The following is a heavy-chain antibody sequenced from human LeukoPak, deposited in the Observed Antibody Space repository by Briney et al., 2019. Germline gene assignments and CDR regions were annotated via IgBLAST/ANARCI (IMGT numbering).Heavy chain of an antibody. CDR2: ISASGSRT. V-gene: IGHV3-23*01. CDR3: AKDSFWSSGSYGYDH. Sequence: GGSLRLSCAASGFTFSSYAMSWVRQAPGKGLEWVSAISASGSRTYYADSVKGRFTISRDNSKNTLYLQMNSLRAEDTAVYYCAKDSFWSSGSYGYDHWGQGTLVTVSS. J-gene: IGHJ4*02. D-gene: IGHD3-10*01. CDR1: GFTFSSYA.